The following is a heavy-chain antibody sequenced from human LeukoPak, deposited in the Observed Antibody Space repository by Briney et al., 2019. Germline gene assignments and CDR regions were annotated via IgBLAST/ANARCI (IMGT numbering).Heavy chain of an antibody. V-gene: IGHV3-74*01. J-gene: IGHJ4*02. Sequence: GGSLRLSCAASGFAFSSYWMHWVRQAPGKGLVWVSRINSDGSSTSYADSVKGRFTISRDNAKNTLYLQMDSLRAEDTAVYYCAKEYSNRPDYYDYWGQGTQVTVSS. CDR3: AKEYSNRPDYYDY. CDR1: GFAFSSYW. D-gene: IGHD6-13*01. CDR2: INSDGSST.